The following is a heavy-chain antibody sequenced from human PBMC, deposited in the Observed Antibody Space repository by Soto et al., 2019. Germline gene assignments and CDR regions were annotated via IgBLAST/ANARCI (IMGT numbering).Heavy chain of an antibody. V-gene: IGHV4-39*01. CDR2: IFYSGFT. J-gene: IGHJ5*02. CDR3: ARQTYDAPTIFGVIIKWFDP. CDR1: GGSISSSSYY. D-gene: IGHD3-3*01. Sequence: PSETLSLTCTVSGGSISSSSYYWGWIRQPPGKGLEWIGSIFYSGFTYYNPSLKSRVTISVDTSKNQFSLKLSSVTAADTAVYYCARQTYDAPTIFGVIIKWFDPWGQGTLVTVSS.